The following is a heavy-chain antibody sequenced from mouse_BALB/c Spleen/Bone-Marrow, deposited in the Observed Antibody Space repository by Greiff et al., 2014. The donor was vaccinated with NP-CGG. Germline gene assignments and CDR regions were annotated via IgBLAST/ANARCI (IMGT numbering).Heavy chain of an antibody. J-gene: IGHJ4*01. CDR3: TRQYGNYYAMDY. D-gene: IGHD2-10*02. CDR1: GYTFTSYW. CDR2: IYPPDSYT. Sequence: VQLQQSGAELVRPGASVKVSCKASGYTFTSYWINWVKQRPGQGLEWIGNIYPPDSYTNYNQNFKDEATLTVDKSSSTAYMQLSSPTSEDSAVYYCTRQYGNYYAMDYWGQGTSVTVSS. V-gene: IGHV1-69*02.